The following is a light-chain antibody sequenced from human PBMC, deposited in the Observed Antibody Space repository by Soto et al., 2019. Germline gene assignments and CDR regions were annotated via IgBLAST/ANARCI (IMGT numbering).Light chain of an antibody. CDR3: NAYGGSNDRSV. J-gene: IGLJ1*01. Sequence: QSALTQPPSASGSPGQSVTIFCTGTIIGVGGYNYVSWYQQHPGKAPKLIIYDVNKRPSGVPDRFSGSKSRITASLTVSGLQTDDEADYYCNAYGGSNDRSVYRPRSKVTVL. CDR2: DVN. V-gene: IGLV2-8*01. CDR1: IIGVGGYNY.